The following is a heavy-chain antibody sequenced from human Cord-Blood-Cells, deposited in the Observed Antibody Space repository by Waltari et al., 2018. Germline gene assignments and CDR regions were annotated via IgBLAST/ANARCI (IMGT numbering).Heavy chain of an antibody. J-gene: IGHJ4*02. CDR1: GFTFSSYG. CDR2: IRYDGSNK. Sequence: QVQLVASGGGVVQPGRSLRLSCAASGFTFSSYGMPWVRQAPGKGLEWVAVIRYDGSNKHYADSVKGRFTISRDNSKNTLYLQMNSLRAEDTAVYYCARETSGSYDYWGQGTLVTVSS. D-gene: IGHD1-26*01. CDR3: ARETSGSYDY. V-gene: IGHV3-33*01.